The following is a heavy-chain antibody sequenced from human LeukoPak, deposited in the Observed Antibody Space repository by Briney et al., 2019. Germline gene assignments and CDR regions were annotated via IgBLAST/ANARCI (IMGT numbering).Heavy chain of an antibody. J-gene: IGHJ4*02. CDR3: ARQQAAASNDLFDY. Sequence: SETLSLTCTVSGGSISSSSYYWGWIRQPPGKGLEWIGSIYYSGSTYYNPSLKSRVTISVDTSKNQFSLKLSSVTAADTAVYYCARQQAAASNDLFDYWGQGTLVTVSS. CDR2: IYYSGST. V-gene: IGHV4-39*01. CDR1: GGSISSSSYY. D-gene: IGHD6-13*01.